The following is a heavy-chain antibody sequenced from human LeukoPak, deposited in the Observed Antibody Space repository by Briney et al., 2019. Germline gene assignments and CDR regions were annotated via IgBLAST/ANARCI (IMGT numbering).Heavy chain of an antibody. CDR1: GFTFDDYA. CDR2: ISWNSGSI. D-gene: IGHD3-10*01. Sequence: GGSLRLSCAASGFTFDDYAMHWVRQAPGKGLEWVSGISWNSGSIGYADSVKGRFTISRDNAKNSLYLQMNSLRAEDTALYYCAKDTYYGSGFDYWGQGTLVTVSS. CDR3: AKDTYYGSGFDY. V-gene: IGHV3-9*01. J-gene: IGHJ4*02.